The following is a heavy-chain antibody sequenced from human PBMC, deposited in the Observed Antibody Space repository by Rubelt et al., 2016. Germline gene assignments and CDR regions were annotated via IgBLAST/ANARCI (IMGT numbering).Heavy chain of an antibody. D-gene: IGHD2-2*01. Sequence: PGLVKPSGTLSLTCAVSGGSISSSNWWSWVHQPPGKGLEWIGEIYHSGSTNYNPSLKSRVTISVDKSKNQFSLKLSSVTAADTAVYYCARARFCSVTSCYAHDSGGQGTLVTVSS. CDR3: ARARFCSVTSCYAHDS. CDR1: GGSISSSNW. CDR2: IYHSGST. J-gene: IGHJ4*02. V-gene: IGHV4-4*02.